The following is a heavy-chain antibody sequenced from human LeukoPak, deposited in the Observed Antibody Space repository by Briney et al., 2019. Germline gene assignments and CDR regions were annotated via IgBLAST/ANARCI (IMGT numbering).Heavy chain of an antibody. J-gene: IGHJ4*02. CDR3: ARAVAGDFDY. V-gene: IGHV4-34*01. Sequence: SETLSLTCAVYSGSFSGYYWSWIRQAPGKGLEWIGDVDHSGSTNYNPSLKSRITISIDTSKNQFSLKLSSVTAADTAVYYCARAVAGDFDYWGQGTLVTVSS. CDR1: SGSFSGYY. D-gene: IGHD6-19*01. CDR2: VDHSGST.